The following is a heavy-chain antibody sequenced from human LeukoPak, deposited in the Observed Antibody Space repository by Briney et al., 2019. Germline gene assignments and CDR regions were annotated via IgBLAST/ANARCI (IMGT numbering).Heavy chain of an antibody. J-gene: IGHJ5*02. CDR3: ATHEGSSGWFDP. V-gene: IGHV5-51*01. Sequence: GESLKISCKGSGKSFNNYWIALVRQMPGKGLEWMGTIHPGDSDTRYSPSFQGQVTMSADKSISTAYLQWSSLKASDTAMYYCATHEGSSGWFDPWGQGTLVTVSS. CDR2: IHPGDSDT. D-gene: IGHD3-10*01. CDR1: GKSFNNYW.